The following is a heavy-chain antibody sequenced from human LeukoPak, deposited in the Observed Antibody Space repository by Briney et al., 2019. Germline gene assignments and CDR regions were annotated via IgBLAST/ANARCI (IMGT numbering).Heavy chain of an antibody. Sequence: GGSLRLSCAASGFTFSSYAMHWVRQAPGKGLEWVAVISYDGSNKYYADSVKGRFTISRDNSKNTLYLQMNSLRAEDTAVYYCARAGGLIAAAGTFFDYWGQGTLVTVSS. CDR2: ISYDGSNK. D-gene: IGHD6-13*01. CDR1: GFTFSSYA. J-gene: IGHJ4*02. CDR3: ARAGGLIAAAGTFFDY. V-gene: IGHV3-30*14.